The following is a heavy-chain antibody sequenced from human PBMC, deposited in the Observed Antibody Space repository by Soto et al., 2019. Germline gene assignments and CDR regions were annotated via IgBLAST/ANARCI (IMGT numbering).Heavy chain of an antibody. V-gene: IGHV4-30-2*01. CDR1: GDSISSGDYS. CDR3: VRSNTYYYDSSGYYPFDY. D-gene: IGHD3-22*01. Sequence: PSETLSLTCAVSGDSISSGDYSWNWIRQPPGKGLEWIGYIYKSGSSYHNPSLKSRVTISVDMSKNQFSLKLDSVTAADTAVYYCVRSNTYYYDSSGYYPFDYWGQGTLVTVSS. J-gene: IGHJ4*02. CDR2: IYKSGSS.